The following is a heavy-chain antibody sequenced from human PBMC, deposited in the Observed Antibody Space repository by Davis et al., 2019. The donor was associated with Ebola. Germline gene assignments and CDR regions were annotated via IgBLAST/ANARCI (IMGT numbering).Heavy chain of an antibody. CDR1: GYTFTSYG. CDR2: IIPMIDMT. V-gene: IGHV1-69*04. D-gene: IGHD6-19*01. J-gene: IGHJ4*02. Sequence: SVKVSCKASGYTFTSYGISWVRQAPGQGLEWMGKIIPMIDMTNYAQNSQGRVTITADKSTNTVYMELSSLRSEDTAVYYCARDLQTGTGWYSPCDYWGQGTLVTVSS. CDR3: ARDLQTGTGWYSPCDY.